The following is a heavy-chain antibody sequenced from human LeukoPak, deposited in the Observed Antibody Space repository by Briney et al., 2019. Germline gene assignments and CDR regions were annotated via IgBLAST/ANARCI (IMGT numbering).Heavy chain of an antibody. J-gene: IGHJ4*02. V-gene: IGHV4-59*01. CDR3: ARGPNSKYFEY. CDR2: IYYSGST. Sequence: SEPLSLTCTVSGGSISSYYWSWIRQPPGKGLEWIGYIYYSGSTNYNPSLKSRVTISVDTSKSQFSLKLSSVTAADTAVYYCARGPNSKYFEYWGQGTLVTVSS. CDR1: GGSISSYY.